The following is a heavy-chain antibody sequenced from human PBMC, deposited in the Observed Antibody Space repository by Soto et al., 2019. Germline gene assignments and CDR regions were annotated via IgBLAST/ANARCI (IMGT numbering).Heavy chain of an antibody. CDR2: ISAYNGNT. J-gene: IGHJ6*03. Sequence: ASVKVSCKASGYTFTSYGISWVRQAPGQGLEWMGWISAYNGNTNYAQKLQGRVTMTTDTSTSTAYLELRSLRFDDTAVYFFARVVFSSTSCYLYYYYYMDVWGKGTTVTVPS. D-gene: IGHD2-2*01. CDR1: GYTFTSYG. V-gene: IGHV1-18*01. CDR3: ARVVFSSTSCYLYYYYYMDV.